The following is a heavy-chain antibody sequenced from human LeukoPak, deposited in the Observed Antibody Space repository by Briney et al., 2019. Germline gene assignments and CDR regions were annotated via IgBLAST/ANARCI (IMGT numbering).Heavy chain of an antibody. Sequence: SQTLSLTCTVSGGSISSGSYYWSWIRQPAGKGLEWIGRIYTSGSTNYNPSLKSRVTISVDTSKNQFSLKLSSVTAADTAVYYCARDGTSSMDVGWGQGTLVTV. J-gene: IGHJ4*02. D-gene: IGHD2-2*01. V-gene: IGHV4-61*02. CDR1: GGSISSGSYY. CDR3: ARDGTSSMDVG. CDR2: IYTSGST.